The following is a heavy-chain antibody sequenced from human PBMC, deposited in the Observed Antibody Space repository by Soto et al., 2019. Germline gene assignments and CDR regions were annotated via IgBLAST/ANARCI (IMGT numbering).Heavy chain of an antibody. CDR2: ITASGADT. CDR3: AKLSRYSSRWLYYFDY. V-gene: IGHV3-23*01. CDR1: GFSFSSYA. J-gene: IGHJ4*02. Sequence: PGGSLRLSCVGPGFSFSSYAMSWVRQAPGKGLEWVSGITASGADTYYADSVKGRFTISRDNSDNTLYLQMNSLSAEDTAVYYCAKLSRYSSRWLYYFDYWGQGTLITVSS. D-gene: IGHD6-13*01.